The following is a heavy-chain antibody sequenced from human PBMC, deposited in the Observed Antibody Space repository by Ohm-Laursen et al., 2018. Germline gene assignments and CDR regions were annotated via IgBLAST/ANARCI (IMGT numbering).Heavy chain of an antibody. V-gene: IGHV4-34*01. CDR2: INHSGST. D-gene: IGHD3-22*01. CDR3: ARSGMGRITMIVVPWGFDY. Sequence: SDTLSLTCTVYGGSFSGYYWSWIRQPPGKGLEWIGEINHSGSTNYNPSLKSRVTISVDTSKNQFSLKLSSVTAADTAVYYCARSGMGRITMIVVPWGFDYWGQGTLVTVSS. J-gene: IGHJ4*02. CDR1: GGSFSGYY.